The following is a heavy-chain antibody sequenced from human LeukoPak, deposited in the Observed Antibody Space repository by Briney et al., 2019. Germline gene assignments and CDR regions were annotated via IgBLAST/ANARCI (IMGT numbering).Heavy chain of an antibody. V-gene: IGHV3-74*01. J-gene: IGHJ4*02. D-gene: IGHD3-16*01. CDR2: IDSDGRNT. CDR3: ARGGPGGHFDY. CDR1: GFTFSNFS. Sequence: PGVSLRLSGAASGFTFSNFSIHWVRQAPGKGLVWVSRIDSDGRNTNDAESVKGRFTITKDNAKNKLYLLMNSLRAADTTVYYCARGGPGGHFDYWGQGTLVTVSS.